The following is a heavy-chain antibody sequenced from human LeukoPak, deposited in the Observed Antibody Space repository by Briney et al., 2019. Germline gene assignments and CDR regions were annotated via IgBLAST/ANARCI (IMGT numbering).Heavy chain of an antibody. CDR2: IYYSGST. D-gene: IGHD6-13*01. J-gene: IGHJ6*03. Sequence: SETLSLTCTVSGGSISSYYWSWIRQPPGEGVKWFGYIYYSGSTNYNPSLKSRVTISVDTSKHQFSQKLNSVTAADTAVYYCARKVEAAAGTIYYYYYMDVWGKGTTVTVSS. CDR3: ARKVEAAAGTIYYYYYMDV. CDR1: GGSISSYY. V-gene: IGHV4-59*01.